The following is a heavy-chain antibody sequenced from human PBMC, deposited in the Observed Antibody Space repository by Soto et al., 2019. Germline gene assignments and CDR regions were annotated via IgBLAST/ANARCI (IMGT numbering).Heavy chain of an antibody. CDR1: GFTFSSYA. Sequence: GGSLRLSCAASGFTFSSYAMSWVRQAPGKGLEWVSAISGSGGSTYYADSVKGRFTISRDNSKNTLYLQMNSLRAEDTAVYYCAKTPAKVGATEYYFDYWGQGTLVTVSS. CDR3: AKTPAKVGATEYYFDY. V-gene: IGHV3-23*01. CDR2: ISGSGGST. J-gene: IGHJ4*02. D-gene: IGHD1-26*01.